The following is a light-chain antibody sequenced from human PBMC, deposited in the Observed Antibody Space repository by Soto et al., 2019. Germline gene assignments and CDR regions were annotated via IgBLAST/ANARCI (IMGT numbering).Light chain of an antibody. Sequence: QSVLTQRASVSGCPGQSITISCTGTSSDVGGYNYVSWYQQHPGKAPKLMIYDVSNRPSGVSNRFSGSKSGNTASLTISGLQVEDEADYYCRSYTSSSSLVFGTGPNVTVL. J-gene: IGLJ1*01. CDR2: DVS. CDR3: RSYTSSSSLV. CDR1: SSDVGGYNY. V-gene: IGLV2-14*01.